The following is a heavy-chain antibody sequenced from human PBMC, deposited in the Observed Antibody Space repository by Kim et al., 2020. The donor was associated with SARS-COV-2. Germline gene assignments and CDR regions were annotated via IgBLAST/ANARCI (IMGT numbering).Heavy chain of an antibody. CDR2: K. Sequence: KYYVSSRRGRFTISRDNSKDRLYLQMNSLGTEDTAVCCCARSVSFYYGMDVWGQGTTVTVSS. CDR3: ARSVSFYYGMDV. J-gene: IGHJ6*02. V-gene: IGHV3-30*07.